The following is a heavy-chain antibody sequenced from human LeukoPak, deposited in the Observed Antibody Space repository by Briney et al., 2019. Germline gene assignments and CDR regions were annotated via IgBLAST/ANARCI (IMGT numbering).Heavy chain of an antibody. D-gene: IGHD6-19*01. CDR1: GDSISSGDYY. Sequence: EASETLSLTCTVSGDSISSGDYYWSWLRQPAGKGLEWIGRISSSGSTNYNPSLKSRVTISVDTSKNQFSLRLTSVTASDTAVYYCARPVRCSATTCTGPFDYWGQGTLVTVSS. J-gene: IGHJ4*02. V-gene: IGHV4-61*02. CDR2: ISSSGST. CDR3: ARPVRCSATTCTGPFDY.